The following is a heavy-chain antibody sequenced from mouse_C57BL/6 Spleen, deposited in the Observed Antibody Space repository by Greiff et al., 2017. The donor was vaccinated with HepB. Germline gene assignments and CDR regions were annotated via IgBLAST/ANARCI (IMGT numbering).Heavy chain of an antibody. V-gene: IGHV5-17*01. D-gene: IGHD4-1*01. CDR2: ISSGSSTI. J-gene: IGHJ3*01. CDR3: ARNWEGAWFAY. Sequence: EVHLVESGGGLVKPGGSLKLSCAASGFTFSDYGMHWVRQAPEKGLEWVAYISSGSSTIYYADTVKGRFTISRDNAKTTLFLQMTSLRSEDTAMYYCARNWEGAWFAYWGQGTLVTVSA. CDR1: GFTFSDYG.